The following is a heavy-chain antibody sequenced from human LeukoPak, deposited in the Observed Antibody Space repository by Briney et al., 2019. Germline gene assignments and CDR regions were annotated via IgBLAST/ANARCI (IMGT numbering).Heavy chain of an antibody. D-gene: IGHD6-19*01. CDR3: ARASYSSGWGFDY. CDR1: GFTFSSYA. Sequence: GRSLRLSCAASGFTFSSYAMHWVRQAPGKGLEWVAVISYDGSNKYYADSVKGRFTISRDNAKNSLYLQMNSLRAEDTAVYYCARASYSSGWGFDYWGQGTLVTVSS. J-gene: IGHJ4*02. CDR2: ISYDGSNK. V-gene: IGHV3-30-3*01.